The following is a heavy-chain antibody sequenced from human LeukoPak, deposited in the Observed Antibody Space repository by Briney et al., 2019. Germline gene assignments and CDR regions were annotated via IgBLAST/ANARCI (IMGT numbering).Heavy chain of an antibody. J-gene: IGHJ4*02. CDR1: GFTFSTSG. V-gene: IGHV3-30*02. Sequence: AGGSLRLSCVASGFTFSTSGMHWVRQSPGKGLDWVAFIRNDGNKYNYAESVKGRFTISRDNSKNTLYLQMDSLSAEDTAVYYCAKDIGYSYGYNDYWGQGTLVTVSS. CDR3: AKDIGYSYGYNDY. D-gene: IGHD5-18*01. CDR2: IRNDGNKY.